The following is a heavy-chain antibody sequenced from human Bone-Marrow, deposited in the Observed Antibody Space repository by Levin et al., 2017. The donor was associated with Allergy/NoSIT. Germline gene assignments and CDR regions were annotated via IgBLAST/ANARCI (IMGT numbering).Heavy chain of an antibody. Sequence: ASVKVSCRASGYSFANYDVNWVRQAPGQGLEYMGWMNPISRNTNYTPKFRGRVAMTADTSINTAYMELSSLISEDTAVYYCARAIQYRLFSDSWGQGTLVTVSS. V-gene: IGHV1-8*01. CDR2: MNPISRNT. CDR1: GYSFANYD. D-gene: IGHD2-2*01. CDR3: ARAIQYRLFSDS. J-gene: IGHJ4*02.